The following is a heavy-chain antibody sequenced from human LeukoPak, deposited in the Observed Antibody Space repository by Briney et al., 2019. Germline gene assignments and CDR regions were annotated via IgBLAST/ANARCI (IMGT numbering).Heavy chain of an antibody. V-gene: IGHV4-30-2*01. CDR2: IYHSGST. Sequence: NPSETLSLTCNVSGGSISSGGYYWSWIRQPPGKGLEWIGYIYHSGSTYYNPSLKSRVTISVDRSKNQFSLKLSSVTAADTAVYYCARHSYDWNNGIGYYYYMDVWGKGTTVTVSS. CDR1: GGSISSGGYY. D-gene: IGHD1/OR15-1a*01. CDR3: ARHSYDWNNGIGYYYYMDV. J-gene: IGHJ6*03.